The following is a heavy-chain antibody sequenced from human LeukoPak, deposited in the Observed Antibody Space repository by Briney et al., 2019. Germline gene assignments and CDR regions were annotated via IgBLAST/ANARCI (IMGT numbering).Heavy chain of an antibody. V-gene: IGHV3-30*18. Sequence: AGGSLRLSCAASGFRFSSFGMHWVRQAPGKGLEWVAVTSADGSQKYYADSVKGRFTISRDDSRDTLFLQMNSLRVEDTAIYYCAKKYGRGTQRQSADWGQGILVTVSS. J-gene: IGHJ4*02. CDR2: TSADGSQK. CDR3: AKKYGRGTQRQSAD. CDR1: GFRFSSFG. D-gene: IGHD3-16*01.